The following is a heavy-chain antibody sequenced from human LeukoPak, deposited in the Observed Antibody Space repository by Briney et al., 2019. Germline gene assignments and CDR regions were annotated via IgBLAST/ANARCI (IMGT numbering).Heavy chain of an antibody. J-gene: IGHJ5*02. V-gene: IGHV3-23*01. CDR1: GFTFRSYG. Sequence: PGGSLRLSCAASGFTFRSYGMSWVRQAPGKGLEWVSTISGSGGSTYYADSVKGRFTISRDNAKNSLYLQMNSLRAEDTAVYYCARGSMGSYYRWFDPWGQGTLVTVSS. D-gene: IGHD1-26*01. CDR2: ISGSGGST. CDR3: ARGSMGSYYRWFDP.